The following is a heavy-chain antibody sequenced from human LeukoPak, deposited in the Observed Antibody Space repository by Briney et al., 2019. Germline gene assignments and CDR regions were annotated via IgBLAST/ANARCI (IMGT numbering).Heavy chain of an antibody. CDR3: ARGEGCSSTSCIFDY. CDR1: GGSISSGGYS. V-gene: IGHV4-30-2*01. Sequence: PSETLSLTCAVSGGSISSGGYSWSWIRQPPGKGLEWIGYIYHSGSTYYNPSLKSRVTISVDRSKNQFSLKLSSVTAADTAVYYCARGEGCSSTSCIFDYWGQGTLVTVSS. CDR2: IYHSGST. J-gene: IGHJ4*02. D-gene: IGHD2-2*01.